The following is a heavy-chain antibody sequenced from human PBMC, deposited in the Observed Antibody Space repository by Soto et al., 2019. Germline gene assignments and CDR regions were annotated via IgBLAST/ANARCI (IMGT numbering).Heavy chain of an antibody. J-gene: IGHJ6*02. CDR3: ARDTSAGNYFYYGMDV. D-gene: IGHD1-1*01. Sequence: XESLRLSCAASGLPVNRNCVHWVRQAPGKGLEWVAVIWYDGSKEYDSDSVKGRFTISRDNSKNMLYLQMNSVRVEDTAVYFCARDTSAGNYFYYGMDVWGQGTTVTVSS. V-gene: IGHV3-33*01. CDR1: GLPVNRNC. CDR2: IWYDGSKE.